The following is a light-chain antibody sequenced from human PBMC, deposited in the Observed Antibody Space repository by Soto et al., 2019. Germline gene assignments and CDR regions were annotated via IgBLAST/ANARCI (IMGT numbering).Light chain of an antibody. J-gene: IGLJ3*02. CDR1: SRDVGSYNR. Sequence: QSALTQPPSVSGSPGQSVTISCTGTSRDVGSYNRVSWYQQPPGTAPKLMICQVSNRPSGVPDRFSGSKSGNTASLTISGLQAEDEADYYCSSYTSSGTWVFGGGTKVTVL. CDR2: QVS. V-gene: IGLV2-18*02. CDR3: SSYTSSGTWV.